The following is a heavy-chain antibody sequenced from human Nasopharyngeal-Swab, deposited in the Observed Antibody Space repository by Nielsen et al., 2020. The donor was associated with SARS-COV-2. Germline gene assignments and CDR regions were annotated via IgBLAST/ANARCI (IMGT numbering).Heavy chain of an antibody. CDR2: ISWDGGST. CDR3: AKAKEGGSFDDSSGYYSPFDY. CDR1: GFTFDDYT. V-gene: IGHV3-43*01. J-gene: IGHJ4*02. D-gene: IGHD3-22*01. Sequence: GESLKISCAASGFTFDDYTMHWVRQAPGKGLEWVSLISWDGGSTYYADSVKGRFTISRDNSKNSLYLQMNSLRTEDTALYYCAKAKEGGSFDDSSGYYSPFDYWGQGTLVTVPS.